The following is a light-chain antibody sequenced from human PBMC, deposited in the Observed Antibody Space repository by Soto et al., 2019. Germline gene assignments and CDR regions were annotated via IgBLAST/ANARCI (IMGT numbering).Light chain of an antibody. CDR3: SSYTSSRSYV. Sequence: QSALAQPASVSGSPGQSLTISCPGTSSDVGGDNYVSWYEQHPGKAPKLMIYEVSDRPSGVSNRFSASKSGNTASLTISGLQADDEADYYCSSYTSSRSYVFGTGTKVTV. J-gene: IGLJ1*01. CDR1: SSDVGGDNY. CDR2: EVS. V-gene: IGLV2-14*01.